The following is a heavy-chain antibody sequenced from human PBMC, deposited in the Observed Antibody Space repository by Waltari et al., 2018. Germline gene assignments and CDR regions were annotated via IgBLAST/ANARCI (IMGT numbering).Heavy chain of an antibody. Sequence: QVQLVESGGGVVQPGRSLRLSCAASGFTFSSYGIHWVRQAPGKGLEWVALIWYDGSNKYYADSVKGRFTISRDNSKNTLYLQMNSLRAEDTAVYYCAREIWFGESNGGNWFDPWGQGTLVTVSS. J-gene: IGHJ5*02. D-gene: IGHD3-10*01. CDR1: GFTFSSYG. V-gene: IGHV3-33*08. CDR3: AREIWFGESNGGNWFDP. CDR2: IWYDGSNK.